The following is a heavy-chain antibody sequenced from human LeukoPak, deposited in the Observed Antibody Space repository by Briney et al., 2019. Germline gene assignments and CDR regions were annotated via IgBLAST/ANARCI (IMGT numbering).Heavy chain of an antibody. CDR3: ARALLWFGEPSHIDY. CDR2: INPNSSGT. CDR1: GCTFTGYY. J-gene: IGHJ4*02. D-gene: IGHD3-10*01. V-gene: IGHV1-2*02. Sequence: ASVKDSCKASGCTFTGYYMHWVGPATGQGLDWMGWINPNSSGTNYAQKFQGRVTMTRDTSISTAYMELSRLRSDDTAVYYCARALLWFGEPSHIDYWGQGTLVTASS.